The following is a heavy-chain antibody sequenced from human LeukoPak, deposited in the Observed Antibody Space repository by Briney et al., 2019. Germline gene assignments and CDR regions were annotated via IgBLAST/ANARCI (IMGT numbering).Heavy chain of an antibody. CDR3: ARGGGVVPAAIAFDT. CDR1: GGSIRSYY. V-gene: IGHV4-59*01. D-gene: IGHD2-2*01. CDR2: IYYSGST. Sequence: SETLSLTCTVSGGSIRSYYRSWIRQPPGKGLEWIGYIYYSGSTNYNPSLKSRVTISVDTSKNQFSLKLSSVTAADTAVYYCARGGGVVPAAIAFDTWGQGTMVTVSS. J-gene: IGHJ3*02.